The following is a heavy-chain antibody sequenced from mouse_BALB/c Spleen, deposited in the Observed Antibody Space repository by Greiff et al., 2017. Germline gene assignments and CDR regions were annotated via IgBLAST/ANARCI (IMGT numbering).Heavy chain of an antibody. J-gene: IGHJ2*01. D-gene: IGHD1-1*01. Sequence: QVQLQQSGAELARPGASVKLSCKASGYTFTSYWMQWVKQRPGQGLEWIGAIYPGDGDTRYTQKFKGKATLTADKSSSTAYMQLSSLASEDSAVYYGARDYGSRFDYWGQGTTLTVAS. CDR1: GYTFTSYW. V-gene: IGHV1-87*01. CDR3: ARDYGSRFDY. CDR2: IYPGDGDT.